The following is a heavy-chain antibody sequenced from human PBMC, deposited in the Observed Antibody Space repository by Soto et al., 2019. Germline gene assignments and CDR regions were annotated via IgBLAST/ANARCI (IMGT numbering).Heavy chain of an antibody. V-gene: IGHV3-23*01. CDR3: AKDRTGYYDSSGYPRPFDY. CDR2: ISGSGGST. Sequence: GGSLRLSCAASGFTFSSYAMSWVRQAPGKGLEWVSAISGSGGSTYYADSVKGRFTISRDNSKNTLYLQMNSLRAEDTAVYYCAKDRTGYYDSSGYPRPFDYWGQGT. CDR1: GFTFSSYA. J-gene: IGHJ4*02. D-gene: IGHD3-22*01.